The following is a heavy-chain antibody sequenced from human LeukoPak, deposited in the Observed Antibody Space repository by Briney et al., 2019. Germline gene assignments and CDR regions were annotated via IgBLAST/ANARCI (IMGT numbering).Heavy chain of an antibody. V-gene: IGHV1-2*02. J-gene: IGHJ5*02. CDR3: ARDYRFGQNWFDP. CDR2: INPNSGGT. CDR1: GYTFSGYY. Sequence: ASVKVSCKASGYTFSGYYIHWVRQAPGQGPEWMGWINPNSGGTNYAQKFQGRVTMTRDTPISTAYMELSRLRSDDTAVYYCARDYRFGQNWFDPWGQGTLVTVSS. D-gene: IGHD3-10*01.